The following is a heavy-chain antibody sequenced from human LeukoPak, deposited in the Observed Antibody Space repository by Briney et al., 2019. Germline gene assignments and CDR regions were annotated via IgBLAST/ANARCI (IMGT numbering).Heavy chain of an antibody. CDR2: IYISGST. D-gene: IGHD3-10*01. Sequence: SQTLSLTCTVSGGSFSSGLYYWTWIRQPAGKGLEWIGRIYISGSTNYNPSLKSRVTISRDTSKNEFSLKLSSVTAADTAVFYCAANSADYNTLGSSYKVWGQGTLVTVSS. V-gene: IGHV4-61*02. CDR1: GGSFSSGLYY. J-gene: IGHJ4*02. CDR3: AANSADYNTLGSSYKV.